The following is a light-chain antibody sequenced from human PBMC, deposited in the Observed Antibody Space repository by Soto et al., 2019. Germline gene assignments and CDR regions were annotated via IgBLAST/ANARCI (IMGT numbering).Light chain of an antibody. V-gene: IGKV1-5*03. CDR3: QQYSSYPWT. CDR1: QSISSR. J-gene: IGKJ1*01. CDR2: KAS. Sequence: DIPMTQSPSTLSASVGDRVTITCRASQSISSRLAWYQQKPGKAPKLLIYKASSSESGVPSRFSGSGSGTEFTLTISSLQPDDFATYYCQQYSSYPWTFGQGTKVEIK.